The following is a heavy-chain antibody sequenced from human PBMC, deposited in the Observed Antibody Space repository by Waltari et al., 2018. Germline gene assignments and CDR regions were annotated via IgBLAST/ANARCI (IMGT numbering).Heavy chain of an antibody. CDR1: GFTFSSYW. D-gene: IGHD1-7*01. Sequence: EVQLVESGGGLVLPGGSLRLSCAVSGFTFSSYWMNWVRQIPGKGMGWVANVNQDGSEKYYVDSVKGRFTIARDDAKNSLYLQMNSLRADDTAIYYCVRGTSTPGIDYWGQGTLVTVSS. J-gene: IGHJ4*02. CDR2: VNQDGSEK. V-gene: IGHV3-7*01. CDR3: VRGTSTPGIDY.